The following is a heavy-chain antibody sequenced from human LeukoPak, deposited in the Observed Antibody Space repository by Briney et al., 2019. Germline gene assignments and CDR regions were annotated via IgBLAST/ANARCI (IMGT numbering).Heavy chain of an antibody. Sequence: PGGSLRLSCAASGFTFSNYVMSWVRQAPGKGLEWVSGISGSGDSTYYADSVKGRFTISRDNAKTSLFLQMNSLRIDDTAMYYCTRTVNSASDFWGQGTLVTVSS. CDR2: ISGSGDST. V-gene: IGHV3-23*01. CDR1: GFTFSNYV. CDR3: TRTVNSASDF. J-gene: IGHJ4*02. D-gene: IGHD4-23*01.